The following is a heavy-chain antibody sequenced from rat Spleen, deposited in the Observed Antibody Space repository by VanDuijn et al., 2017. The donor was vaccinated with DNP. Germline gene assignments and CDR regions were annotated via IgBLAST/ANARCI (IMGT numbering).Heavy chain of an antibody. D-gene: IGHD1-11*01. J-gene: IGHJ3*01. CDR2: ISYDGRNP. CDR3: ATGVYGGYEDWFAY. V-gene: IGHV5-7*01. CDR1: GFTFSGYY. Sequence: EVQLVESGGGLVQPGRSLKLSCATSGFTFSGYYMAWVRPSPKTGRAWVAYISYDGRNPYYGDSVKGRFTISRVNAKSTLYLQMDSLRSEDTATYYCATGVYGGYEDWFAYWGQGTLVTVSS.